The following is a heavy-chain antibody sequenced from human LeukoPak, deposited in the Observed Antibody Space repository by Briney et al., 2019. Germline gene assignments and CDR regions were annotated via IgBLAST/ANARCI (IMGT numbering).Heavy chain of an antibody. CDR3: ARANDEHAFDI. D-gene: IGHD1-1*01. J-gene: IGHJ3*02. Sequence: GEALKISWKGCGYIFTSYLIGWGRQMPGKGLEWMGIIYTGDSDTRYSTSFQGQVTTSADKSISTAYLQWSSLKASDTAMYYCARANDEHAFDIWGQGTMVTVSS. CDR1: GYIFTSYL. V-gene: IGHV5-51*01. CDR2: IYTGDSDT.